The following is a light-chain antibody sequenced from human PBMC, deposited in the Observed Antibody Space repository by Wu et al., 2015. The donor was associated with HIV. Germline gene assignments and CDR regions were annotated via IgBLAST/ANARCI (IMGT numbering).Light chain of an antibody. Sequence: EIVLTQSPATLSLSPGERATLSCRASQSVGSFLAWYQQKPGQAPRLLIYGASRRATGIPDRFSGSGSGTGFTLTISRLEPEDFAVYYCQQDGSSPFTFGGGTKVEIK. CDR3: QQDGSSPFT. V-gene: IGKV3-20*01. CDR1: QSVGSF. CDR2: GAS. J-gene: IGKJ4*01.